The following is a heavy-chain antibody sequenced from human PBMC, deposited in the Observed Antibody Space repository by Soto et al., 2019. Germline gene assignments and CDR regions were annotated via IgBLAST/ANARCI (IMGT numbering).Heavy chain of an antibody. D-gene: IGHD6-13*01. V-gene: IGHV1-18*01. CDR3: ARDLSTGYSSSWYGRSSLDY. CDR1: GYTFISYG. Sequence: ASVKVSCTASGYTFISYGISWVRQAPGQGLEWMGWISAYNGDTDYEQKLQGRVTMTTDTSTTTAYMELRSLRSDDTAVYYCARDLSTGYSSSWYGRSSLDYWGQGTLVTVSS. J-gene: IGHJ4*02. CDR2: ISAYNGDT.